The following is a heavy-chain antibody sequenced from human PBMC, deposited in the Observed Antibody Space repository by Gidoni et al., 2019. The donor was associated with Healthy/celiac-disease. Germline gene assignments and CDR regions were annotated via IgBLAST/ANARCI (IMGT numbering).Heavy chain of an antibody. Sequence: EVQLVESGGGLVQPGGSLRLSCAASGFTFSSYWMSWVRQAPGKGLEWVANIKQDGSEKYYVDSVKGRFTISRDNAKNSLYLQMNSLRAEDTAVYYCARLGYDFWSGYKHWGQGTLVTVSS. CDR1: GFTFSSYW. CDR2: IKQDGSEK. V-gene: IGHV3-7*03. J-gene: IGHJ4*02. CDR3: ARLGYDFWSGYKH. D-gene: IGHD3-3*01.